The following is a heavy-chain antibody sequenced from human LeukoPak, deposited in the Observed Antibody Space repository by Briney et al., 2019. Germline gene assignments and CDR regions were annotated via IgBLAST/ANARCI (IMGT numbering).Heavy chain of an antibody. CDR2: ISYDGSNK. D-gene: IGHD2-2*01. V-gene: IGHV3-30-3*01. CDR3: ARSSSTSSTRFDP. Sequence: GGSLRLSCAASGLTFSSYAMHWVRQAPGKGLEWVAVISYDGSNKYYADSVKGRFTISRDNSKNTLYLQMNSLRAEDTAVYYCARSSSTSSTRFDPWGQGTLFTVSS. CDR1: GLTFSSYA. J-gene: IGHJ5*02.